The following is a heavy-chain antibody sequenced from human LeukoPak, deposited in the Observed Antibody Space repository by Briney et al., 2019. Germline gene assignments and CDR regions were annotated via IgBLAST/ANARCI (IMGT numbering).Heavy chain of an antibody. J-gene: IGHJ4*02. Sequence: TGGSLRLSCTASEFTFSHHGMHWVRQAPGKGLEWVAFIPYDGSNKYYADSVKGRFTISRDNSKNTLYLQMNSLRAEDTAVYYCAKAGENLGYCSSTDCPPRYWGQGTLVTVSS. V-gene: IGHV3-30*02. D-gene: IGHD2-2*01. CDR3: AKAGENLGYCSSTDCPPRY. CDR2: IPYDGSNK. CDR1: EFTFSHHG.